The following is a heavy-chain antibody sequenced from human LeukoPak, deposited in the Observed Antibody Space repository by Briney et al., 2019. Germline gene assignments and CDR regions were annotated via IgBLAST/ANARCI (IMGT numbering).Heavy chain of an antibody. CDR2: INPNSGGT. CDR3: AVRDGNNFDY. CDR1: GYTFTSYD. D-gene: IGHD5-24*01. J-gene: IGHJ4*02. V-gene: IGHV1-2*04. Sequence: ASVKVSCKASGYTFTSYDINWVRQAPGQGLEWMGWINPNSGGTNYAQKFQGWVTMTRDTSISTAYMELSRLRSDDTAVYYCAVRDGNNFDYWGQGTLVTVSS.